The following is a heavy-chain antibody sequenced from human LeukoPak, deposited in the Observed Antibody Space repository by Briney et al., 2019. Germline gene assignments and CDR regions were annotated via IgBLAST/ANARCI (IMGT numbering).Heavy chain of an antibody. Sequence: SETLSLTCAVSGGSFSGYCWSWIRQPPGKGLEWIGEINHSGSTNYNPSLKSRVTTSVDTSKNQFSLKLSSVTAADTAVYYCARGRHCSSTSCFRAPPNNWFDPWGQGTLVTVSS. CDR1: GGSFSGYC. D-gene: IGHD2-2*01. V-gene: IGHV4-34*01. J-gene: IGHJ5*02. CDR2: INHSGST. CDR3: ARGRHCSSTSCFRAPPNNWFDP.